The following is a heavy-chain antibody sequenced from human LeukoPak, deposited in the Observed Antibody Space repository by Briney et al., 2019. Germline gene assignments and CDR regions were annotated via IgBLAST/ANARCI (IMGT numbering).Heavy chain of an antibody. V-gene: IGHV1-46*01. CDR2: INPSGGST. J-gene: IGHJ1*01. Sequence: ASVKVSCKASGYTFTSYYMHWVRRAPGQGLEWMGIINPSGGSTSYAQKFQGRVTMARDTSTSTVYMELSSLRSEDTAVYYCASGIGYYDSSGHTEYFQHWGQGTLVTVSS. CDR1: GYTFTSYY. CDR3: ASGIGYYDSSGHTEYFQH. D-gene: IGHD3-22*01.